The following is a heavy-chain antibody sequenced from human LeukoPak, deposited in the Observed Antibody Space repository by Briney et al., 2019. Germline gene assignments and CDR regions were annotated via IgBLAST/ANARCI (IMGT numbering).Heavy chain of an antibody. CDR1: GYSFSSYW. J-gene: IGHJ3*02. V-gene: IGHV5-51*01. CDR3: ARRDYDFLSALGAFDI. CDR2: IYPGDSDT. D-gene: IGHD3-3*01. Sequence: GESLKISCQGPGYSFSSYWIGWVRQMPGKGLEWMGIIYPGDSDTRYSPSFQGQVTMSADKSISTAYLQWSSLKDSDTAMYYCARRDYDFLSALGAFDIWGQGTMVTVSS.